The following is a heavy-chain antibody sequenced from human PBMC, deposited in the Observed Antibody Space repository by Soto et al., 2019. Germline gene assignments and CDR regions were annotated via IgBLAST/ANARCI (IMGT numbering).Heavy chain of an antibody. CDR1: GFTFSKYA. D-gene: IGHD4-17*01. CDR2: IAANGGAA. J-gene: IGHJ3*02. V-gene: IGHV3-23*01. Sequence: EVQLLESGGGLVQPGESLRLSCAASGFTFSKYALSWVRQAPGKGPEWVAGIAANGGAAYLADSVKGRFTISRDNSKNTLYLQMNSLRPDDTALYYCGKDPNGDYVGAFDICGQGTMVTVSS. CDR3: GKDPNGDYVGAFDI.